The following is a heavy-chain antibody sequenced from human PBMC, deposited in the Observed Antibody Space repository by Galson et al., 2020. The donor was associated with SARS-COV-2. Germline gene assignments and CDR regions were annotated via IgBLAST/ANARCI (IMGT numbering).Heavy chain of an antibody. Sequence: NSGGSLRLSCAASGFPFSTYSMNWVRLAPGKGLEWVSSISTSSSYTYYVDSVKGRFSISRDNPRNSLYLQMNSLRAEDTAVYYCARYEGIRGYNYGRLYYGMDVWGQGTTVTVSS. V-gene: IGHV3-21*01. CDR1: GFPFSTYS. CDR3: ARYEGIRGYNYGRLYYGMDV. D-gene: IGHD5-18*01. CDR2: ISTSSSYT. J-gene: IGHJ6*02.